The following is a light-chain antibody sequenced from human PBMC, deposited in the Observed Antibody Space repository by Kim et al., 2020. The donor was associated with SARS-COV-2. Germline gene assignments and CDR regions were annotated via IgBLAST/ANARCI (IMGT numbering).Light chain of an antibody. J-gene: IGLJ2*01. Sequence: SYELTQPPSVSVSPGQTSIITCSGDKLGDKYACWYQQKPGQSPVLVIYQHNKRPSGIPERFSGSNSGKTATLTISGTQAMDEADYYCQAWDSSTVVFGGG. CDR1: KLGDKY. CDR3: QAWDSSTVV. V-gene: IGLV3-1*01. CDR2: QHN.